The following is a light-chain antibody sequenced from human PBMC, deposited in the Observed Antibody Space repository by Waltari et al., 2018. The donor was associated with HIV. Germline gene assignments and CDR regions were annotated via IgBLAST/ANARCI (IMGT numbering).Light chain of an antibody. CDR2: EVN. J-gene: IGLJ3*02. CDR1: SSDIGNYNY. CDR3: CSYADSSTWV. Sequence: QSALTQPPSASGSPGQSVTISCTGTSSDIGNYNYVSWYQQHPGKAPKLMIYEVNERPSGVPDRFFGSKSGNTASLTVSGLQADDEADYYCCSYADSSTWVFGGGTKLTVL. V-gene: IGLV2-8*01.